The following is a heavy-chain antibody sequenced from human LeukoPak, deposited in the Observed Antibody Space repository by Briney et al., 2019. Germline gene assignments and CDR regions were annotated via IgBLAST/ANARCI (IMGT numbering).Heavy chain of an antibody. CDR2: ISYSGGST. CDR3: AKGVAVAERSYYFDY. J-gene: IGHJ4*02. CDR1: GFTFSDHS. D-gene: IGHD6-19*01. V-gene: IGHV3-23*01. Sequence: GGPLRLSCAASGFTFSDHSMNWVRQAPGKGLEWVSIISYSGGSTYYADSVKGRFTISRDNSKNTLYLQMNSLRAEDTAVYYCAKGVAVAERSYYFDYWGQGTLVTISS.